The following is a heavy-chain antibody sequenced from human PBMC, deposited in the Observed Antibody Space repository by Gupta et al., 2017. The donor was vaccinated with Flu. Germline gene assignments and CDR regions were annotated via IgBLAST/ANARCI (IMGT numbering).Heavy chain of an antibody. D-gene: IGHD5/OR15-5a*01. Sequence: QVQLQESGPGLVKPSETLSLTCTVSGGSISGYYWTWIRPPPGKGLEWIGYTYYSGNTNYNPSLKSRVTVSLDTSKNQFYLKVSSVTAADTAVYYCVRSAPVLRVINYYYYRLDVWGQGTTVTVSS. CDR2: TYYSGNT. V-gene: IGHV4-59*08. CDR3: VRSAPVLRVINYYYYRLDV. CDR1: GGSISGYY. J-gene: IGHJ6*02.